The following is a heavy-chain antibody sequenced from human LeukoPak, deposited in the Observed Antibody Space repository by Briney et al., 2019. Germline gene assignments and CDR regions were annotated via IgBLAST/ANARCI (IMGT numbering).Heavy chain of an antibody. CDR2: IFYSGST. V-gene: IGHV4-59*12. D-gene: IGHD3-22*01. CDR3: AKSNGYGLIDI. J-gene: IGHJ3*02. CDR1: GFTFNSYA. Sequence: PGGSLRLSCAASGFTFNSYAMSWVRQPPGKALEWIGNIFYSGSTYYSPSLKSRVTISLDTSRNQFSLKLNSVTAADTAVYYCAKSNGYGLIDIWGQGTMVTVSS.